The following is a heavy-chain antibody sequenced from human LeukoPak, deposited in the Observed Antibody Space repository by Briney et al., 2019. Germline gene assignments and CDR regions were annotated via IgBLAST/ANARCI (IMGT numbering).Heavy chain of an antibody. V-gene: IGHV4-39*01. J-gene: IGHJ4*02. CDR1: GGSISSSSYY. Sequence: SETLSLACTVSGGSISSSSYYWGWIRQPPGKGLEWIGSIYYSGSTYYNPSLKSRVTISVDTSKNQFSLKLSSVTAADTAVYYCVGSSGYYRSFDYWGQGTLVTVSS. D-gene: IGHD3-22*01. CDR2: IYYSGST. CDR3: VGSSGYYRSFDY.